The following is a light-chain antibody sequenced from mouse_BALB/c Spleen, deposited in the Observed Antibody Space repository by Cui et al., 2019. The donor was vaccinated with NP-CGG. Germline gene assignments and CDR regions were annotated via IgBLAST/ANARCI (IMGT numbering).Light chain of an antibody. J-gene: IGLJ1*01. CDR2: GIN. CDR3: ALWYSNHWV. CDR1: TGAVTTSNY. Sequence: QAFVPQEPALTTSPGETVTLTCHSSTGAVTTSNYANWVQEKPDHLFTGLIGGINNRAPGVPARFSGSLIGDKAALTITGAQTEDEAIYFCALWYSNHWVFGGGTKLTVL. V-gene: IGLV1*01.